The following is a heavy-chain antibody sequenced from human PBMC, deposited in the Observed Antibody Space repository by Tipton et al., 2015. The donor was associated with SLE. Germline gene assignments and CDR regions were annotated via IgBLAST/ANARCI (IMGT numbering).Heavy chain of an antibody. V-gene: IGHV4-4*02. CDR2: IHHSGNT. J-gene: IGHJ3*02. Sequence: TLSLTCVVSGDSITTYKWWSWVRQSPGKRLEWIGHIHHSGNTNYNPSLRSRITMSVDTSKNHLSLKLSSVTAADTAVYYCAGVSRDAFEIWGQGTMVTVSS. CDR3: AGVSRDAFEI. CDR1: GDSITTYKW. D-gene: IGHD5/OR15-5a*01.